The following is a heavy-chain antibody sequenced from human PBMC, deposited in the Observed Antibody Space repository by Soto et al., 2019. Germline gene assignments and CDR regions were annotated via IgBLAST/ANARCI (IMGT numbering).Heavy chain of an antibody. J-gene: IGHJ4*02. V-gene: IGHV3-33*01. Sequence: VQLVESGGGVVQPGRSLRLSCAASGFTFSSYGMHWVRQAPGKGLEWVAVIWYDGSNKYYADSVKGRFTISRDNSKNTLYLQMNSLRAEDTAVYYCARDLGELWLGALDYWGQGTLVTVSS. CDR1: GFTFSSYG. CDR3: ARDLGELWLGALDY. CDR2: IWYDGSNK. D-gene: IGHD3-10*01.